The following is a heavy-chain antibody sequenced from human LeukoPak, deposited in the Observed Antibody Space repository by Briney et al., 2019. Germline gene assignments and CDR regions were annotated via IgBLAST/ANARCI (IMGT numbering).Heavy chain of an antibody. Sequence: GGSLRLSCAASGFTFDDYGMSWVRQAPGKGLEWVSVISGSGGTTYFADSVKGRFTISRDNSKNTLDLQMNSLRADDTAVYYCAKDCGASCYAPDYWGQGTLVTVSS. CDR3: AKDCGASCYAPDY. J-gene: IGHJ4*02. D-gene: IGHD2-21*01. V-gene: IGHV3-23*01. CDR1: GFTFDDYG. CDR2: ISGSGGTT.